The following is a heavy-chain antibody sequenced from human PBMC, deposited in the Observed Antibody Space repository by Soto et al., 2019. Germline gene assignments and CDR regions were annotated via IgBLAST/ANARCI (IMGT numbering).Heavy chain of an antibody. CDR2: IIPIFGTA. CDR3: ARDQVPGSDAFDI. V-gene: IGHV1-69*13. CDR1: GGTFSSYA. Sequence: SVKVSCKASGGTFSSYAIRWVRQAPGQGLEWMGGIIPIFGTANYAQKFKGRVTITADESTSTAYMELSSLRAEDPAVYYCARDQVPGSDAFDIWGQGTMVTVSS. J-gene: IGHJ3*02.